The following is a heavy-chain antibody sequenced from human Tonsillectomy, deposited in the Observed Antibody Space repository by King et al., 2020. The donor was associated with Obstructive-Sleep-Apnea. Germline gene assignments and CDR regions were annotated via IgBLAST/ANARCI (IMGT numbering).Heavy chain of an antibody. V-gene: IGHV3-11*01. D-gene: IGHD6-19*01. Sequence: VQLVESGGGLVKPGVSLRLSCAASGFIFSDYYMSWIRQAPGKGLEWVSYISSSCRTLYYADSVKGRFTISRDNTKNSLYLQMNSLRAEDTAVYYCARRMQWVVHFDYWGQGTLVTVSS. CDR1: GFIFSDYY. CDR2: ISSSCRTL. J-gene: IGHJ4*02. CDR3: ARRMQWVVHFDY.